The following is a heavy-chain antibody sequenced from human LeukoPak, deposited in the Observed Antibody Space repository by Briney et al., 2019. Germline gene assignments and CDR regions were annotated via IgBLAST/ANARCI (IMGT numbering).Heavy chain of an antibody. CDR2: IWYDGSNK. CDR3: ARDPVVTAIDDAFDI. V-gene: IGHV3-33*01. D-gene: IGHD2-21*02. J-gene: IGHJ3*02. Sequence: GGSLRLSCAASGFTFSSYGMHWVRQAPGKGLEWVAVIWYDGSNKYYADSVKGRFTISRDNSKNTLYLQMNSLRAEDTAVYYCARDPVVTAIDDAFDIWGQGTMVTVSS. CDR1: GFTFSSYG.